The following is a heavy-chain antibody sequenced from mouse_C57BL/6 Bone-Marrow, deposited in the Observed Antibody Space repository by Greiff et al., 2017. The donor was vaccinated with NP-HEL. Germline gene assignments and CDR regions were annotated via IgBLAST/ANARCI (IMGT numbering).Heavy chain of an antibody. CDR3: ARSPLLLRYWYFDV. CDR1: GYTFTSYN. CDR2: IYPGNGDT. V-gene: IGHV1-12*01. Sequence: LQQSGAELVRPGASVKMSCKASGYTFTSYNMHWVKQTPRQGLEWIGAIYPGNGDTSYNQKFKGKATLTVDKSSSTAYMQLSSLTSEDSAVYFCARSPLLLRYWYFDVWGTGTTVTVSS. J-gene: IGHJ1*03. D-gene: IGHD1-1*01.